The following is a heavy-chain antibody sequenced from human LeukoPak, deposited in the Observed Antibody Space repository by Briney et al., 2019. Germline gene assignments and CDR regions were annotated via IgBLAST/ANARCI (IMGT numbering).Heavy chain of an antibody. V-gene: IGHV3-48*01. D-gene: IGHD1-14*01. J-gene: IGHJ6*03. CDR3: ARGGDPGRKYYYYYYMDV. CDR2: ISSSSSTI. CDR1: GFTFSSYS. Sequence: PGGSLRLSCAASGFTFSSYSMNWVRQAPGKGLEWVSYISSSSSTIYYADSVKGRFTISRDNAKNSLYLQMNSLRAEDTAVYYCARGGDPGRKYYYYYYMDVWGKGTTVTVSS.